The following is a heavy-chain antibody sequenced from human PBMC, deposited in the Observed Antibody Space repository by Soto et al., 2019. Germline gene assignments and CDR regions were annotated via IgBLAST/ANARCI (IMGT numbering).Heavy chain of an antibody. CDR3: ARLRGDSLDY. V-gene: IGHV2-70*11. J-gene: IGHJ4*02. CDR1: GFSLSDRGMC. Sequence: SGPTLVSPTQTLTLTCTFSGFSLSDRGMCVSWVRQPPGKALEWLARIDWDDDKYYPTSLKTRLSISKDTSKNQVVLTMTNMDAVDTATYYCARLRGDSLDYWGPGSLVTVSS. CDR2: IDWDDDK. D-gene: IGHD2-21*02.